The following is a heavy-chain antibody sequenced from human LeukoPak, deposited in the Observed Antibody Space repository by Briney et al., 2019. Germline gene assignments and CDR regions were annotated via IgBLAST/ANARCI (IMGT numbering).Heavy chain of an antibody. CDR1: GFTVSSNY. V-gene: IGHV3-53*01. Sequence: GGSLRLSCAASGFTVSSNYMTWVRQAPGKGLEWVSVIYSGGTTYYADSVKGRFTISRDNSKNRLYLQMNSLRAEDTAVYYCARGTRFGLRAAGNYFDYWGQGTLVTVSS. D-gene: IGHD5-12*01. J-gene: IGHJ4*02. CDR3: ARGTRFGLRAAGNYFDY. CDR2: IYSGGTT.